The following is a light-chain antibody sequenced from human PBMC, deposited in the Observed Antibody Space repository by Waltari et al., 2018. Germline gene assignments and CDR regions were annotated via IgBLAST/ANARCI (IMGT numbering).Light chain of an antibody. CDR2: GAS. CDR1: QSVSSSY. Sequence: EIVLTQSPGTLSLSPGERATLSCRASQSVSSSYLAWYRQKPGQAPRVLIHGASNRATGIPDRFSGSGSGTDFTLTISRLEPEDFAVYYGQQYGSSPWTFGQGTKVEIK. CDR3: QQYGSSPWT. J-gene: IGKJ1*01. V-gene: IGKV3-20*01.